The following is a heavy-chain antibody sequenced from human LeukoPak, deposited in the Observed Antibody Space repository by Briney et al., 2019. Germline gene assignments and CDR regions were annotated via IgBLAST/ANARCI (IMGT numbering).Heavy chain of an antibody. Sequence: KTSETLSLTCSVSGGSIRNHHWTWIRQSPGKGLEWIGHVFFTEGTNYSPSLRGRITISADRSKNQIYLKLGSVTAADTAVYYCARELYHFDRWGQGALVTVSS. CDR2: VFFTEGT. V-gene: IGHV4-59*11. J-gene: IGHJ4*02. D-gene: IGHD2-8*01. CDR1: GGSIRNHH. CDR3: ARELYHFDR.